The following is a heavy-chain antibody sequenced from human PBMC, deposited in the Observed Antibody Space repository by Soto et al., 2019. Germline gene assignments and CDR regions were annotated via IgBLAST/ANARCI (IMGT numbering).Heavy chain of an antibody. D-gene: IGHD3-10*01. CDR1: GGSISSGGYY. V-gene: IGHV4-31*03. CDR2: IYYSGST. CDR3: ARCPGEHYYYYGMDV. Sequence: SETLSLTCTVSGGSISSGGYYWSWTRQHPGKGLEWIGYIYYSGSTYYNPSLKSRVTISVDTSKNQFSLKLSSVTAADTAVYYCARCPGEHYYYYGMDVWGQGTTVTVSS. J-gene: IGHJ6*02.